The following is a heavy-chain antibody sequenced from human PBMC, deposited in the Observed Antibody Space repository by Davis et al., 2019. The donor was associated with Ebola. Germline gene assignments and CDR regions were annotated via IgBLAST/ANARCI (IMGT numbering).Heavy chain of an antibody. J-gene: IGHJ4*02. CDR3: ARDRGGVAGHVEEDY. CDR2: IYHSGST. V-gene: IGHV4-4*02. CDR1: GGSISSSNW. D-gene: IGHD6-19*01. Sequence: PSETLSLTCAVSGGSISSSNWWSWVRQPPGKGLEWIGEIYHSGSTNYNPSLKSRVTISVDKSKNQFSLKLSSVTAADTAVYYCARDRGGVAGHVEEDYWGQGTLVTVSS.